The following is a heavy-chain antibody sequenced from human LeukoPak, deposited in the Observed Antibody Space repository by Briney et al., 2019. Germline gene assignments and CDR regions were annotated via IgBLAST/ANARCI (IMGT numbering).Heavy chain of an antibody. D-gene: IGHD6-19*01. V-gene: IGHV3-48*03. J-gene: IGHJ4*02. Sequence: GGSLRLSCTASGFTFGDYAMNWVRQAPGKGLEWVSYSSSSGSTTYYADSVKGRFTISRDNAKNSLYLQMNSLRAEDTAVYYCARGSSGYKYFFDYWGQGTLVTVSS. CDR2: SSSSGSTT. CDR1: GFTFGDYA. CDR3: ARGSSGYKYFFDY.